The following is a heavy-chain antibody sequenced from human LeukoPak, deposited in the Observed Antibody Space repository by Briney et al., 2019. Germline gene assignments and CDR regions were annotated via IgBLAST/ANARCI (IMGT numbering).Heavy chain of an antibody. CDR2: VSDGGGST. Sequence: GGSLRLSCAASGFTFSSYAMSWVRQAPGKGLEWVSAVSDGGGSTYYADSVKGRFTISRDNSKNTLYLQMNSLRAEDTAIYYCAKDPLYCSGGSCYFPFDYWGQGTLVTVSS. CDR3: AKDPLYCSGGSCYFPFDY. CDR1: GFTFSSYA. V-gene: IGHV3-23*01. D-gene: IGHD2-15*01. J-gene: IGHJ4*02.